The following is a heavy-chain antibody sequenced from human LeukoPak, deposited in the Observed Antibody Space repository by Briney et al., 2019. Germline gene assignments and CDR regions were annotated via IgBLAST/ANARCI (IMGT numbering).Heavy chain of an antibody. CDR3: AREALEWLSPVDY. V-gene: IGHV4-39*07. CDR1: GGSISSSTYY. CDR2: IYYSGST. D-gene: IGHD3-3*01. Sequence: PSETLSLTCTVSGGSISSSTYYWGWIRQSPGKGLEWIGSIYYSGSTYYNPSLKSRVTISLDMSKNQFSLKLSSVTAADTAVYYCAREALEWLSPVDYWGQGTLVTVSS. J-gene: IGHJ4*02.